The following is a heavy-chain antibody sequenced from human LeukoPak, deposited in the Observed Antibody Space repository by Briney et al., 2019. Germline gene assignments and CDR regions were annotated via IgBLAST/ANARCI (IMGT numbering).Heavy chain of an antibody. Sequence: GGSLRLSCAPSGFTFSSYWMHWVRQAPGKGLVWVSRINSDGSSTSYADSVKGRFTISRDNAKNTLYLQMNSLRAEDTAVYYCARESVRAIVADWGQGTLVTVSS. CDR1: GFTFSSYW. CDR2: INSDGSST. V-gene: IGHV3-74*01. J-gene: IGHJ4*02. D-gene: IGHD3-22*01. CDR3: ARESVRAIVAD.